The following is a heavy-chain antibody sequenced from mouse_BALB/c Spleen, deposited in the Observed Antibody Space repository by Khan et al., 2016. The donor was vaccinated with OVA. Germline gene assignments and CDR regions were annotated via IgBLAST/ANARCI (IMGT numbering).Heavy chain of an antibody. D-gene: IGHD1-1*01. V-gene: IGHV5-9-3*01. CDR2: ISSGNGYT. CDR1: GFTFSGYA. J-gene: IGHJ1*01. CDR3: ARVPITALVATSSWFFDV. Sequence: EVELVESGADLVKPGASVKLSCAASGFTFSGYALPWVRQTPEKRLEWVATISSGNGYTYYPDSVKGRFTISRDNAKNTLYLQLSSLTSEDTAMYYYARVPITALVATSSWFFDVWGAGTTVTVSS.